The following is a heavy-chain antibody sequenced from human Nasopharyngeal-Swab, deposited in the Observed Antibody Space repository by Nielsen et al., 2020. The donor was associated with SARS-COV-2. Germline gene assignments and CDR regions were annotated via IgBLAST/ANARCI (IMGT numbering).Heavy chain of an antibody. V-gene: IGHV4-61*01. D-gene: IGHD5-24*01. CDR3: ARGLQGNYYYYGMDV. CDR2: IYYSGST. Sequence: SETLSLTCTVSGGSISSGSYYWSWIRQPPGKGLEWIGYIYYSGSTNYNPSLKSRVTISVDTSKNQFSLKLSSVTAADTAVYYCARGLQGNYYYYGMDVWGQGTTVTVSS. J-gene: IGHJ6*02. CDR1: GGSISSGSYY.